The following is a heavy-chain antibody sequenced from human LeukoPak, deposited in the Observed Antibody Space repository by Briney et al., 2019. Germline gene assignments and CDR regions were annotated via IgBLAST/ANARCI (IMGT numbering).Heavy chain of an antibody. CDR1: RYTFTGYY. J-gene: IGHJ4*02. D-gene: IGHD6-19*01. Sequence: GASVKVSCKASRYTFTGYYMHWVRQAPGQGLEWMGWINPNSGGTNYAQKFQGRVTMTRATSISTAYMELSRLRSDDTAVYYCARDDGYSSGLYDYWGQGTLVTVSS. CDR2: INPNSGGT. CDR3: ARDDGYSSGLYDY. V-gene: IGHV1-2*02.